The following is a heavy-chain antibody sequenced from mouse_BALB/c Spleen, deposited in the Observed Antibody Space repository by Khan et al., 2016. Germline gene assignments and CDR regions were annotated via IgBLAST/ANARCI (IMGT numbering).Heavy chain of an antibody. CDR3: YYGSSYWYFDV. V-gene: IGHV3-8*02. CDR1: GASLTSFY. Sequence: EVQLQESGPSLVKPSQTLSLTCSVTGASLTSFYLTCIRHFPGNKLEYMGYITYSGSTYYNPSLKSRISITRDTSKNQYYLHFNSVTTEDTATYYCYYGSSYWYFDVCGAGTTVTVSS. CDR2: ITYSGST. D-gene: IGHD1-1*01. J-gene: IGHJ1*01.